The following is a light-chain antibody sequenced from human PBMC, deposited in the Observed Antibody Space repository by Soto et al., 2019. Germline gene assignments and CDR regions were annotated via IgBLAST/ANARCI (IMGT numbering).Light chain of an antibody. V-gene: IGLV2-14*01. J-gene: IGLJ3*02. CDR2: EVR. Sequence: QSALTQPASVSGSPGQAITIACTGTNRDVGSYNLVSWYQQRPGEAPKLTISEVRNRPSGISYRFTGSKSGNTASLTISGLQAEDEADYYCRSYTTASTLVFGGGTKLTVL. CDR1: NRDVGSYNL. CDR3: RSYTTASTLV.